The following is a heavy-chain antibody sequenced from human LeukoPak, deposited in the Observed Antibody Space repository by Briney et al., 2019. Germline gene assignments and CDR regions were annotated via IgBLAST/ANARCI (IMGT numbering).Heavy chain of an antibody. Sequence: GGSLRLSCAASGFTVSSNYMSWVRQAPGKGLEWVSVIYSGGSTYYADSVKGRFTVSRDNAEKSLYLQMNSLRAEDTAVYYCARTWNNGGWYVTFDYWGQGTLVTVSS. V-gene: IGHV3-53*01. CDR1: GFTVSSNY. CDR2: IYSGGST. D-gene: IGHD6-19*01. J-gene: IGHJ4*02. CDR3: ARTWNNGGWYVTFDY.